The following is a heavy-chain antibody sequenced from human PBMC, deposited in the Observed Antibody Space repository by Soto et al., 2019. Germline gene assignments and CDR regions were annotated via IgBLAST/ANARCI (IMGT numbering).Heavy chain of an antibody. CDR2: IYWSGDE. CDR1: VFSLSSREVG. Sequence: SGPKRDKPPQALTLTCTFSVFSLSSREVGVGWIRQPPGEALEWLALIYWSGDEHYRPSLKSRLSIIKDTSKNHVVLIMTDMDPVDTATYYCARGLATLPVFAFDIWGQGTMVTVSS. D-gene: IGHD6-6*01. CDR3: ARGLATLPVFAFDI. J-gene: IGHJ3*02. V-gene: IGHV2-5*01.